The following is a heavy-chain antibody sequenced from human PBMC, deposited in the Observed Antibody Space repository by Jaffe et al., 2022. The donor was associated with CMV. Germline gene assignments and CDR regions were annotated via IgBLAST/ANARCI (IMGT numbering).Heavy chain of an antibody. Sequence: EVQVVESGGGLVQPGGSLRLSCAASGFTFTNHEMSWVRHPPGKGLQWVSVISGGGERTFYPDSVRGRFTMSRDDSKNTVYLQMNSLRVDDTAVYHCAKGGWLDDWGQGTLVTVSS. CDR1: GFTFTNHE. V-gene: IGHV3-23*04. J-gene: IGHJ4*02. CDR3: AKGGWLDD. CDR2: ISGGGERT. D-gene: IGHD6-19*01.